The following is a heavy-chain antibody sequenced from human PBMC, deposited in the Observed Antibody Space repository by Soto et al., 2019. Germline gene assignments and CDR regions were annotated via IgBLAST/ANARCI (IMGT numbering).Heavy chain of an antibody. D-gene: IGHD6-13*01. CDR2: IYYSGST. Sequence: SETLSLTCTVSGGSISSYYWSWIRQPPGKGLEWIGYIYYSGSTNYNPSLKSRVTIPVDTSKNQFSLKLSSVTAADTAVYYCARLGQLVWSYFDYWGQGTLVTVSS. CDR3: ARLGQLVWSYFDY. CDR1: GGSISSYY. J-gene: IGHJ4*02. V-gene: IGHV4-59*01.